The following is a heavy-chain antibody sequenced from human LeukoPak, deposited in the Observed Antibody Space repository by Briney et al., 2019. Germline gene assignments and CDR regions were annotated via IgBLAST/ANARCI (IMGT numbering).Heavy chain of an antibody. Sequence: PSGTLSLTCTVSGYSISSGYYWGWIRQPPGKGLEWIGSIYHSGSTYYNPSLKSRVTISVDTSKNQFSLKLSSVTAADTAVYYCARAAHRGFSFDYWGQGTLVTVSS. D-gene: IGHD3-10*01. CDR1: GYSISSGYY. CDR2: IYHSGST. J-gene: IGHJ4*02. V-gene: IGHV4-38-2*02. CDR3: ARAAHRGFSFDY.